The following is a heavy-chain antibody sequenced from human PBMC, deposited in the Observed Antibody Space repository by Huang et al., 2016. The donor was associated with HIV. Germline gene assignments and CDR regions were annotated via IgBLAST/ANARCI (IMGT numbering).Heavy chain of an antibody. CDR2: INGDGLT. CDR1: GFKFLTYA. CDR3: ARDKEAGTPFFDP. V-gene: IGHV1-3*01. Sequence: QVQLVQSGAEVEKPGASVNLSCKASGFKFLTYALHWVRQAPGQRLEWMGWINGDGLTKYSQKFQGRVTITRDRSASTVYVDFKSLTYEDTAVYYCARDKEAGTPFFDPWGQGTLVTVSS. J-gene: IGHJ5*02. D-gene: IGHD6-19*01.